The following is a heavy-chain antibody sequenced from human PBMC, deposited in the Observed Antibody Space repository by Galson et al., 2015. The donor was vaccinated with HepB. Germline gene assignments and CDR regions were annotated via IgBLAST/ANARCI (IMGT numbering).Heavy chain of an antibody. V-gene: IGHV5-51*01. CDR3: ARHVWGGYCSGGSCPRAFDI. CDR2: IYPGDSDT. J-gene: IGHJ3*02. Sequence: QSGAEVKKPGESLKISCKGSGYSFTSYWIGWVRQMPGKGLEWMGIIYPGDSDTRYSPSFQGQVTISADKSISTAYLQWSSLKASDTAMYYCARHVWGGYCSGGSCPRAFDIWGQGTMVTVSS. CDR1: GYSFTSYW. D-gene: IGHD2-15*01.